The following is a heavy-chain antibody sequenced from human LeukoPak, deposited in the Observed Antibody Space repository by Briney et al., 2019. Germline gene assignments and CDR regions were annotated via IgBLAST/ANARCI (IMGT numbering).Heavy chain of an antibody. CDR3: ARDRVLRFLEWNSQRLWFDP. D-gene: IGHD3-3*01. CDR2: IIPIFGTA. V-gene: IGHV1-69*13. CDR1: GGTFSSYA. Sequence: SVKVSCKASGGTFSSYAISWVRQAPGQGLEWMGGIIPIFGTANYAQKFQGRVTITADESTSTAYMELSSLRSEDTAAYYCARDRVLRFLEWNSQRLWFDPWGQGTLVTVSS. J-gene: IGHJ5*02.